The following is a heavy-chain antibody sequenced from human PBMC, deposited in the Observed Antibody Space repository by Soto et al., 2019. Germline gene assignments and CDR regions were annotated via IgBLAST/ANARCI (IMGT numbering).Heavy chain of an antibody. CDR3: AKCRGYSSSATGDY. V-gene: IGHV3-23*01. CDR1: GFTFSSYA. CDR2: ISGSGGST. J-gene: IGHJ4*02. D-gene: IGHD6-6*01. Sequence: EVQLLESGGGLVQPGGSLRLSCAASGFTFSSYAMSWVRQAPGKGLEWVSAISGSGGSTYYADSVKGRFTISRDNSKNTLYLQMNSVRAEDTAVYYCAKCRGYSSSATGDYWGQGTLVNGSS.